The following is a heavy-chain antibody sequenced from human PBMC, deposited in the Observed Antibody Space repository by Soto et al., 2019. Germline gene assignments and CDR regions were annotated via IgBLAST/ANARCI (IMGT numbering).Heavy chain of an antibody. CDR1: GFTVSSYG. J-gene: IGHJ3*02. CDR3: AKFRAPRRQLISMSFDI. Sequence: GGSMRLSCAASGFTVSSYGMHWVRQAPGKGLEWVAVISYDGSNKYYADSVKGRFTISRDNSINTAYLQWGSLKASDTAMYYCAKFRAPRRQLISMSFDIWGQGTMVTVSS. D-gene: IGHD6-6*01. V-gene: IGHV3-30*18. CDR2: ISYDGSNK.